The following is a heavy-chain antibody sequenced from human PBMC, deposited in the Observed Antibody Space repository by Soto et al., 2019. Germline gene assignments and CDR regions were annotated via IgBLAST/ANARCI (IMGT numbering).Heavy chain of an antibody. CDR1: GGTFSSYA. CDR3: AKFLYDDVASFDY. J-gene: IGHJ4*02. D-gene: IGHD4-17*01. V-gene: IGHV1-69*13. Sequence: SVKVSCKASGGTFSSYAISWVRHAPGQGLEWMGGIIPIFGTANYAQKFQGRVTITADESTSTAYMELSSLRSEDTAVYYCAKFLYDDVASFDYWGQGTLVTVSS. CDR2: IIPIFGTA.